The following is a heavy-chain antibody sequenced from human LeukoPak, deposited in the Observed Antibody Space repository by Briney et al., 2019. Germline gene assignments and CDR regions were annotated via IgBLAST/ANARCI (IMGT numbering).Heavy chain of an antibody. CDR2: IRYDGSNK. CDR1: GFTFSSYG. Sequence: PGGSLRLSCAASGFTFSSYGMHWVRQAPGKGREGVAFIRYDGSNKYYADSVKGRFTISRDNSKNTLYLQMNSLRAEDTAVYYCAKIGRGYCSGGSCNDNWFDPWGQGTLVTVSS. J-gene: IGHJ5*02. CDR3: AKIGRGYCSGGSCNDNWFDP. D-gene: IGHD2-15*01. V-gene: IGHV3-30*02.